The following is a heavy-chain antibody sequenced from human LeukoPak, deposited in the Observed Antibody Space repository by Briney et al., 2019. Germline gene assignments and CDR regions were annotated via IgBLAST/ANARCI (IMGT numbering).Heavy chain of an antibody. V-gene: IGHV3-23*01. J-gene: IGHJ5*02. CDR2: ISGSGGST. D-gene: IGHD1-26*01. Sequence: GGSLRLSCAASGFTLSSYAMSWVRQAPGKGLEWVSAISGSGGSTYYADSVKGRFTISRDNSKNTLYLQMNSLRAEDTAVYYCARSRGYSELAFDPWGQGTLVTVSS. CDR1: GFTLSSYA. CDR3: ARSRGYSELAFDP.